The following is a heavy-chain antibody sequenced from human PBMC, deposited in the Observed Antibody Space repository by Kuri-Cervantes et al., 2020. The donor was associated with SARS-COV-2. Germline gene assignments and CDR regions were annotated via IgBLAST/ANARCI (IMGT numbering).Heavy chain of an antibody. Sequence: SETLSLTCAVYGGSFSGYYWSWIRQPPGKGLEWIGEINHSGSTNYNPSLKSRVTISVDTSKNQFSLKLSSVTAADTAVYYCARGRIAVVPAAEAFDPWGQGTLVTVSS. CDR2: INHSGST. V-gene: IGHV4-34*01. D-gene: IGHD2-2*01. CDR1: GGSFSGYY. CDR3: ARGRIAVVPAAEAFDP. J-gene: IGHJ5*02.